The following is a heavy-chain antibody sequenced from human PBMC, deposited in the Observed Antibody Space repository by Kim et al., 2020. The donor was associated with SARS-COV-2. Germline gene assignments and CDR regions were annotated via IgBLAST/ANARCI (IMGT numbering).Heavy chain of an antibody. CDR3: ASVANCRRGYALDY. J-gene: IGHJ4*02. V-gene: IGHV4-59*01. CDR1: GGSISSYY. D-gene: IGHD2-8*01. CDR2: LHYSWST. Sequence: SETLSLTCTVSGGSISSYYWSWIRLLPGKGLEWVGYLHYSWSTNYNPSLKIRFTVSVDMSKNQFSLMLSSVSVTVTAVVYCASVANCRRGYALDYAGQGT.